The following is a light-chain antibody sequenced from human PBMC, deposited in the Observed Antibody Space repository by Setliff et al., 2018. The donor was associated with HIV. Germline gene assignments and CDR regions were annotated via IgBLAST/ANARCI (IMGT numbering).Light chain of an antibody. CDR3: QVWDTSSDQGV. Sequence: SYELAQPPSVSVAPGKTARITCGGNNIGSKSVHWYQQKPGQAPVLVIYFDSDRPSGIPERFSGSNSGNTATLTISRVEAGDEADYYCQVWDTSSDQGVFGTGTKATVL. V-gene: IGLV3-21*04. CDR1: NIGSKS. J-gene: IGLJ1*01. CDR2: FDS.